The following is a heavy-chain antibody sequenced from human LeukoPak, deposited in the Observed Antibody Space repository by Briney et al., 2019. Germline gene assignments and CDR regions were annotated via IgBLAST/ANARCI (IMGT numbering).Heavy chain of an antibody. CDR2: IYYSGSSGST. J-gene: IGHJ5*02. Sequence: PSETLSLTCIVSGGSISGYYWSWIRQPPGKGLEWIGYIYYSGSSGSTDYNPSLKSRVTISVDTSKNQFSLKLSSVTAADTAVYYCARRGGYCSGVSCLSWFDPWGQGTLVTVSS. CDR3: ARRGGYCSGVSCLSWFDP. CDR1: GGSISGYY. V-gene: IGHV4-59*08. D-gene: IGHD2-15*01.